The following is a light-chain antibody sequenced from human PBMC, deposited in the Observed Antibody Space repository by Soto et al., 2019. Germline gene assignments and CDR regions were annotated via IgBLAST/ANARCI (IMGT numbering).Light chain of an antibody. J-gene: IGLJ1*01. CDR2: EVT. Sequence: SALTQPASVSGSPGQSITISCTGTSSDVGGYNYVSWYQQHPGKASKLMIYEVTNRPSGVSNRFSGSKSGNTASLTISGLQAEDEADYYCSSYTSSISYVFGTGTKVTVL. V-gene: IGLV2-14*01. CDR3: SSYTSSISYV. CDR1: SSDVGGYNY.